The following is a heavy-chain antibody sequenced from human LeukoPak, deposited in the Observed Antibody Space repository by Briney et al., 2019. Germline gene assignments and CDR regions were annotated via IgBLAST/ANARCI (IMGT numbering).Heavy chain of an antibody. V-gene: IGHV1-69*13. CDR3: ARENWVPPYYYFGMDV. Sequence: GASVKVSCKASGGTSSDYAINWVRQAPGQGLEWMGGIFPISGPTNYAQKFQGRVTITADESTNTVYMELSSLRSEDTAVYYCARENWVPPYYYFGMDVWGPGTTVTVPS. CDR1: GGTSSDYA. J-gene: IGHJ6*02. CDR2: IFPISGPT. D-gene: IGHD7-27*01.